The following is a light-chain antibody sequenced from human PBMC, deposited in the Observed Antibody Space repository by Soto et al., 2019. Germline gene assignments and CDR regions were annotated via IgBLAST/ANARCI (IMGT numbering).Light chain of an antibody. CDR1: QTISSW. V-gene: IGKV1-5*03. CDR2: KAS. Sequence: DIQMTQSPSTLSGSVGDRVTITCRASQTISSWLAWYQQKPGKAPKLLIYKASTLKSGVPSRFSGSGSGTDFTLTISSLQPEDFATYFCQQSYSTPITFGQGTRREIK. CDR3: QQSYSTPIT. J-gene: IGKJ5*01.